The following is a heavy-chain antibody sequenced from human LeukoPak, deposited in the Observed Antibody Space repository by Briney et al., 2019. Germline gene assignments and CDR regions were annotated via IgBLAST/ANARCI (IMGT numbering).Heavy chain of an antibody. J-gene: IGHJ5*02. Sequence: SETLSLTCTVSGGSITNYYWSRIRQPAGKGLEWIGRIYTSGSTDYNPSLKSRVTMSVDTSKNHFSLNLTSVTAADTAIYYCARSWAAAAKNWFDPWGPGTLVTVSS. CDR3: ARSWAAAAKNWFDP. V-gene: IGHV4-4*07. CDR2: IYTSGST. CDR1: GGSITNYY. D-gene: IGHD6-13*01.